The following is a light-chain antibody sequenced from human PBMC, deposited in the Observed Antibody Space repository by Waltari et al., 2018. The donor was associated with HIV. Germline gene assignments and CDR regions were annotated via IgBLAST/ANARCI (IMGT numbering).Light chain of an antibody. J-gene: IGLJ2*01. CDR2: EVT. V-gene: IGLV2-8*01. CDR1: NSDIGTYDY. CDR3: SSFANRDGFYVL. Sequence: CTGTNSDIGTYDYVSWYQQHPGKAPKLVISEVTKRPSGVSDRFSGSKSGNTAFLTVSGLQAEDEADYYCSSFANRDGFYVLFGGGTRLTVL.